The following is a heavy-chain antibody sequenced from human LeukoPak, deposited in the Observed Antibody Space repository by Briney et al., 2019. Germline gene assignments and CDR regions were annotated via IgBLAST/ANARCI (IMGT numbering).Heavy chain of an antibody. D-gene: IGHD6-6*01. J-gene: IGHJ3*02. V-gene: IGHV2-70*11. CDR1: GFSLSTSGMC. CDR2: IDWDDDK. Sequence: SGPALLKPTQPLTLTCTFSGFSLSTSGMCVSWIRQPPGKALEWLARIDWDDDKYYSTSLKTRLTISRDTSKNQVVLTMTNMDPVDTATYYCARSIVPRGFSALAFDIWGQGTMVTVSS. CDR3: ARSIVPRGFSALAFDI.